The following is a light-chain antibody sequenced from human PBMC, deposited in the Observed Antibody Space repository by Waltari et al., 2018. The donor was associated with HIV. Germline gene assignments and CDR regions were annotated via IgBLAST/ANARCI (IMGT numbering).Light chain of an antibody. Sequence: DIVMSQAPATLSVSPGERITLGCRATQNLNNNWAWYQQKPGQAPTLLIYGASIRATDVPDRFSGRGSGADYSLTITSVQSEDAALYFCQQYHNWPPMTFGQGTRLEIK. V-gene: IGKV3-15*01. J-gene: IGKJ5*01. CDR3: QQYHNWPPMT. CDR1: QNLNNN. CDR2: GAS.